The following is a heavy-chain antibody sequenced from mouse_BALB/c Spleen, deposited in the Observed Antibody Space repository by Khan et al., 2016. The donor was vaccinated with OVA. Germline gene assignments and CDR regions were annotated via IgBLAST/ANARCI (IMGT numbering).Heavy chain of an antibody. V-gene: IGHV3-2*02. CDR3: ARWFAY. Sequence: VQLKESGPGLVKPSQSLSLTCTVTGYSFTSYYAWNWIRQFPGNKLEWIGYISYSGSTSYNPSLKSRISIIRDTSKNQFFLQLNSVTTEDTATYYCARWFAYWGQGTLVTVSA. J-gene: IGHJ3*01. CDR1: GYSFTSYYA. CDR2: ISYSGST.